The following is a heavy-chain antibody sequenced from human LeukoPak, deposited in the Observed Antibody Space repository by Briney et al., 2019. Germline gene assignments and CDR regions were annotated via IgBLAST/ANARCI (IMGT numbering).Heavy chain of an antibody. Sequence: SETLSLTCTVSGGSINDYYWSWIRQPAGKGLQWIGRVFTSGSTNYNPSLKSRVTMSIDTSKNQRSLRLTSVTAADTAMYYCAREYSNGWYVFDYWGQGTLVTVSS. CDR2: VFTSGST. CDR1: GGSINDYY. J-gene: IGHJ4*02. D-gene: IGHD6-19*01. CDR3: AREYSNGWYVFDY. V-gene: IGHV4-4*07.